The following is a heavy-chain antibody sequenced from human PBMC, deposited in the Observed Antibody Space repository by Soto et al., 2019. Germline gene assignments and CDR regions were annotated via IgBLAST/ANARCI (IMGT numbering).Heavy chain of an antibody. D-gene: IGHD3-22*01. CDR1: GFTFSSYG. J-gene: IGHJ4*02. CDR3: AKDAQYYYDSGYFDY. CDR2: ISYDGSNK. V-gene: IGHV3-30*18. Sequence: RLSCAASGFTFSSYGMHWVRQAPGKGLEWVAVISYDGSNKYYADSVKGRFTISRDNSKNTLYLQMNSLRAEDTAVYYCAKDAQYYYDSGYFDYWGQGTLVTVSS.